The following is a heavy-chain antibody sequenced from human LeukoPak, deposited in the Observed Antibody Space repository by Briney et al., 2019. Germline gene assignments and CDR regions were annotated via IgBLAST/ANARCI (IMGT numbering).Heavy chain of an antibody. CDR2: IYSGGST. J-gene: IGHJ3*02. CDR3: ARGSRGWLQRGAFDI. V-gene: IGHV3-66*01. Sequence: GGSLRLSCAASGFTVSSNYMSWVRQAPGKGLEWVSVIYSGGSTYYADSVKGRFTISRDNSKNTLYLQMNSLRAEDTAVYYCARGSRGWLQRGAFDIWGQGTMVTVSS. D-gene: IGHD5-24*01. CDR1: GFTVSSNY.